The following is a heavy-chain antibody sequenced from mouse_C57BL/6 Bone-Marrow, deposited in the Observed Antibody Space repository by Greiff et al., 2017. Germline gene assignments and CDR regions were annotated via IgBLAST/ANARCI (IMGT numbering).Heavy chain of an antibody. Sequence: EVKLMESGGGLVQPGGSLKLSCAASGFTFSDYYMYWVRQTPEKRLEWVAYISNGGGSTYYPDTVKGRFTISRDNAKNTLYLQRSRLKSEDTAMYYCARHALYDGFAYWGQGTLVTVSA. CDR1: GFTFSDYY. D-gene: IGHD2-12*01. CDR2: ISNGGGST. J-gene: IGHJ3*01. V-gene: IGHV5-12*01. CDR3: ARHALYDGFAY.